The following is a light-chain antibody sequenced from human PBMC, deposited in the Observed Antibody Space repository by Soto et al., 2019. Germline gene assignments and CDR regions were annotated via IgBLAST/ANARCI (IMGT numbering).Light chain of an antibody. J-gene: IGKJ4*01. Sequence: DIVMTQSPATLSVAPGERVTFSCRASQGVSRKLAWYQHKPGQAPRLLISGASTGATGIPARFSGSGSGTELTLTISSLQSEDCEIYYCQQYHTWPITFGGGTKVDIK. V-gene: IGKV3-15*01. CDR1: QGVSRK. CDR3: QQYHTWPIT. CDR2: GAS.